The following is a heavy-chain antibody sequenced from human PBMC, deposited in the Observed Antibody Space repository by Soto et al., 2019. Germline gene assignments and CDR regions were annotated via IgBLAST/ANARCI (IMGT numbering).Heavy chain of an antibody. CDR1: GFTFSSYG. D-gene: IGHD6-6*01. V-gene: IGHV3-30*18. CDR3: AKDPTAARHYYYYGMDV. CDR2: ISYDGSNK. Sequence: QVQLVESGGGVVQPGRSLRLSCAASGFTFSSYGMHWVRQAPGKGLEWVAVISYDGSNKYYADSVKGRFTISRDNSKNTLYLQMNSLSAEDTAVYYCAKDPTAARHYYYYGMDVWGQGTTVTVSS. J-gene: IGHJ6*02.